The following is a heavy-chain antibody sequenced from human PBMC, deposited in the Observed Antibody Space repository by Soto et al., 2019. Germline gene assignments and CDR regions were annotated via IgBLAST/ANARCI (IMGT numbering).Heavy chain of an antibody. CDR2: IIPIFGTA. Sequence: QVQLVQSGAEVKKPGSSVKVSCKASGGTFSSYAITWVRQAPGQGLEWMGGIIPIFGTANYAQKFQARVTITLDQSTSTANMSLSSLRPEDTYVYYCARERGPSCSYYPYGFVPWGQGTMVTVSA. CDR3: ARERGPSCSYYPYGFVP. V-gene: IGHV1-69*05. J-gene: IGHJ5*02. CDR1: GGTFSSYA. D-gene: IGHD3-10*01.